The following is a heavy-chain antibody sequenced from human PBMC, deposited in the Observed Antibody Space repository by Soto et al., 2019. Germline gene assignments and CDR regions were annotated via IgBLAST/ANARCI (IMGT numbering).Heavy chain of an antibody. CDR2: ISAYNGKT. D-gene: IGHD2-2*01. V-gene: IGHV1-18*04. CDR3: ARSPVVPAAIVECLLYDNWLDP. CDR1: GYTFTNYG. Sequence: ASVKVSCKASGYTFTNYGISWVRQAPGQGLEWMGWISAYNGKTNYAQKLQGRVTMTTDTSTSTAYMELRSLRSDDTAVYYCARSPVVPAAIVECLLYDNWLDPWGQGTLVTVSS. J-gene: IGHJ5*02.